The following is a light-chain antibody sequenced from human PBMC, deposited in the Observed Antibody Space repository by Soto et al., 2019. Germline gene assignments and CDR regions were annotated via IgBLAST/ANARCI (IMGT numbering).Light chain of an antibody. CDR1: QSITTY. CDR3: QQSYSNPRT. Sequence: DIQMTQSPSSLSASVGDRVTITCRASQSITTYLNWFQHKPGKAPKLLIYAASNLQSGVPSRFSGSGSGTEFTLTISSLQPEDFATYYCQQSYSNPRTFGQGTKVDIK. V-gene: IGKV1-39*01. CDR2: AAS. J-gene: IGKJ1*01.